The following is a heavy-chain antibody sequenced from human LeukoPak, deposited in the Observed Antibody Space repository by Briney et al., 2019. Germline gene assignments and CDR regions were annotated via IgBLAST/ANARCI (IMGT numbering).Heavy chain of an antibody. D-gene: IGHD2-15*01. J-gene: IGHJ6*02. CDR3: ARVPHSNYGMDV. V-gene: IGHV1-69*13. Sequence: ASVKVSCKASGDTFSSYAISWVRQAPGQGLEWMGGIIPIFGTANYAQKFQGRVTITADESTNTAYMELSSLTSEDTAMYYCARVPHSNYGMDVWGQGPTVTVSS. CDR1: GDTFSSYA. CDR2: IIPIFGTA.